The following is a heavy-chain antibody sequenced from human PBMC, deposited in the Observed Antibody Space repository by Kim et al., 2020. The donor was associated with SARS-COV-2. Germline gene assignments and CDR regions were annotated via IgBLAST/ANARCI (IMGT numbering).Heavy chain of an antibody. CDR1: GFTFSSYA. D-gene: IGHD2-2*01. CDR3: AKVERYCSSTSCYLACYV. V-gene: IGHV3-23*01. J-gene: IGHJ6*02. Sequence: GGSLRLSCAASGFTFSSYAMSWVRQAPGKGLEWVSAISGSGGSTYYADSVKGRFTISRDNSKNTLYLQMNSLRAEDTAVYYCAKVERYCSSTSCYLACYVWGQGTTVTVSS. CDR2: ISGSGGST.